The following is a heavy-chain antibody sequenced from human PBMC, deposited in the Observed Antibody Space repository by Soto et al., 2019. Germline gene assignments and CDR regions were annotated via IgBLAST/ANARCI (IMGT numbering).Heavy chain of an antibody. J-gene: IGHJ4*02. D-gene: IGHD3-9*01. CDR1: GCSISSYS. CDR2: ISYSGST. V-gene: IGHV4-59*01. Sequence: WETLALSCAGSGCSISSYSWSWVRQPPGKGLEWIGYISYSGSTNYNPSLRSRVTISVDTSRNQFSLKLSSVTAADTAMYYCAREKYDSSFDYWGQGTLVTVSS. CDR3: AREKYDSSFDY.